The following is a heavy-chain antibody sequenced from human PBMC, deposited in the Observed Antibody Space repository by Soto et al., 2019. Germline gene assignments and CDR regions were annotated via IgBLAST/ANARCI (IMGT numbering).Heavy chain of an antibody. Sequence: SETLSLTCTVSGGSISSYYWSWIRQPPGKGLEWIGYIYYSGSTNYNPSLKSRVTVSVDTSKNQFSLKLSSVTAADTAVYYCAGDSSGWTAYFDYWGQGTLVTVSS. D-gene: IGHD6-19*01. V-gene: IGHV4-59*01. J-gene: IGHJ4*02. CDR1: GGSISSYY. CDR2: IYYSGST. CDR3: AGDSSGWTAYFDY.